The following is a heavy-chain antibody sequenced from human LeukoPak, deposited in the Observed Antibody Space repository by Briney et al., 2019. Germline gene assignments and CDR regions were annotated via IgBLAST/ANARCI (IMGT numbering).Heavy chain of an antibody. CDR1: GYTFTGYY. V-gene: IGHV1-2*02. CDR3: ARDQEGYSDSSGYYSHIFDY. Sequence: GASVKVSCKASGYTFTGYYMHWVRQAPGQGLEWMGWINSSSGATFYAQKFQGRVTMTRDTSISTAYMELSRLTSDDTAVYYCARDQEGYSDSSGYYSHIFDYWGQGTLVTVSS. J-gene: IGHJ4*02. D-gene: IGHD3-22*01. CDR2: INSSSGAT.